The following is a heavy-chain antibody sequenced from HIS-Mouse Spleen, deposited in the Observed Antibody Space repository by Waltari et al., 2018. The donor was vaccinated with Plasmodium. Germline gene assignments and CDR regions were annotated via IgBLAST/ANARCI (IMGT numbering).Heavy chain of an antibody. CDR1: GFSLSTSGVG. D-gene: IGHD2-15*01. J-gene: IGHJ6*02. Sequence: QITLKESGPTLVKPTQTLTLTCTFSGFSLSTSGVGVGWIRQPPGKALEWLALIYWNDDKRYSPSLKSRLTITKDTSKNQVVLTMTNMDPVDTATYYCAHGIVEYCSGGSCYYYGMDVWGQGTTVTVSS. V-gene: IGHV2-5*01. CDR3: AHGIVEYCSGGSCYYYGMDV. CDR2: IYWNDDK.